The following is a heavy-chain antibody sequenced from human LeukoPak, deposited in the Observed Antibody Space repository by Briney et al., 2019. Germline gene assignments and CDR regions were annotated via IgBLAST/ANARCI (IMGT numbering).Heavy chain of an antibody. Sequence: GGSLRLSCAASGFTFDDYAMHWVRQAPGKGLEWVSGISWNSGSIGYADSVKGRFTISRDNAKNSLYLQMNSLRAEDTALYYCAKDHHSGSYRYFDLWGRGTLVTVSS. V-gene: IGHV3-9*01. D-gene: IGHD1-26*01. CDR1: GFTFDDYA. CDR3: AKDHHSGSYRYFDL. CDR2: ISWNSGSI. J-gene: IGHJ2*01.